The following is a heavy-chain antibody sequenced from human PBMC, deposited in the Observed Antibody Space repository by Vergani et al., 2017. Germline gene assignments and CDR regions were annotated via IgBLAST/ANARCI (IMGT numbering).Heavy chain of an antibody. V-gene: IGHV3-48*01. CDR3: ARGCSSTSCYYYYYGMDV. Sequence: EVQRVEPGGGLVQPGGPLRLSCAAFGFTFSIYSMNWVRQAPWKGLEWVSYISSSSRTIYYADSVQGRFTISRDNAKNSLYLQMNSLRAEDTAVYYCARGCSSTSCYYYYYGMDVWGQXP. J-gene: IGHJ6*02. D-gene: IGHD2-2*01. CDR1: GFTFSIYS. CDR2: ISSSSRTI.